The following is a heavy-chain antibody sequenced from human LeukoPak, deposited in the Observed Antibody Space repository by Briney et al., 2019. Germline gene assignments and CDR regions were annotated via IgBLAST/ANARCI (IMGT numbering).Heavy chain of an antibody. Sequence: PGGSLRLSCAASGFTFSDHYMSWIRQAPGRGLEWVSCISSGGSNTDYADSVKGPFTISRDNAKNSLYLQMNSPRAEDTAVYFCGREGVRGSQALDAFDIWGQGTMVTVSS. D-gene: IGHD3-10*01. V-gene: IGHV3-11*05. CDR3: GREGVRGSQALDAFDI. J-gene: IGHJ3*02. CDR1: GFTFSDHY. CDR2: ISSGGSNT.